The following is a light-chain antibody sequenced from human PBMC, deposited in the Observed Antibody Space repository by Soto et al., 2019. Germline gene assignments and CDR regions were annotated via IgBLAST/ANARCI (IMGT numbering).Light chain of an antibody. J-gene: IGLJ2*01. CDR1: SSDVGGYNY. CDR3: SSYTSSSVL. V-gene: IGLV2-14*01. Sequence: QSALTQPASVSGSPGQSITISCTGTSSDVGGYNYVSWYQQHPGKAPKLMIYEVSNRPSGISNRFSGSKSGNTASLTISGLQAEDESDYYCSSYTSSSVLFGGGTNVTVL. CDR2: EVS.